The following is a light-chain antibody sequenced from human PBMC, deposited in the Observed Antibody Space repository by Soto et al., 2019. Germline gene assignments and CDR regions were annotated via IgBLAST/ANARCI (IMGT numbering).Light chain of an antibody. CDR1: QSVSSSY. CDR3: QQYGSSPLT. V-gene: IGKV3-20*01. Sequence: EIVLTQSPGTLSLSPGERATLSYRASQSVSSSYLAWYQQKPGQAPRLVIYGASSRATGIPDRFSGSGSGTDFTLTISRLEPEDFAVYYCQQYGSSPLTFGGGTKVEIK. J-gene: IGKJ4*01. CDR2: GAS.